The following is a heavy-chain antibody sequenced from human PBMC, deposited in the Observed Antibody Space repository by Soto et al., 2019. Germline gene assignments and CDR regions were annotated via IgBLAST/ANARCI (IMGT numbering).Heavy chain of an antibody. CDR3: ARVKEAVGGGPAFDY. CDR1: GYTFTSYA. CDR2: INAGNGNT. V-gene: IGHV1-3*01. D-gene: IGHD3-16*01. Sequence: ASVKVSCKASGYTFTSYAMHWVRQAPGQRLEWMGWINAGNGNTKYSQKFQGRVTITRDTSASTAYMELSSLRSEDTAVYYCARVKEAVGGGPAFDYWGQGTLVTVSS. J-gene: IGHJ4*02.